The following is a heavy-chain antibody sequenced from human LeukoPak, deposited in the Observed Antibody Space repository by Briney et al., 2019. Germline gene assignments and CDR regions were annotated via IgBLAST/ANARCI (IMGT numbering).Heavy chain of an antibody. CDR2: TYCSGST. J-gene: IGHJ4*02. V-gene: IGHV4-59*01. Sequence: SETLSLTCTVSGGSISSYYWSWIRQPPGKGLEWIGYTYCSGSTNYNPSLKSRVTISVDTSKNQFSLKLSSVTAADTAVYYCAREVTYYYDSSGSFDYWGQGTLVTVSS. D-gene: IGHD3-22*01. CDR3: AREVTYYYDSSGSFDY. CDR1: GGSISSYY.